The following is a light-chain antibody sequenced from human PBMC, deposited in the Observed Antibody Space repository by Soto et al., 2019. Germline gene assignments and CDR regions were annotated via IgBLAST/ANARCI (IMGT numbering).Light chain of an antibody. CDR2: GAS. J-gene: IGKJ1*01. V-gene: IGKV3-20*01. CDR1: QSVSNN. Sequence: EIVMTQSPATLSVSPGERATLSCRASQSVSNNLAWYQQNPGQAPRLLIYGASNRAAGIPDRCSGRGSATYFPITISRLEPEDSAVYYCQQYGSSGTFGQGTKVDI. CDR3: QQYGSSGT.